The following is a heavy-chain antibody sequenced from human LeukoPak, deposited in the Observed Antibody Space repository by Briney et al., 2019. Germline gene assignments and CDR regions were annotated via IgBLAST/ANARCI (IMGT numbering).Heavy chain of an antibody. CDR3: AREWWKYDILTGYPPPGEYFQH. J-gene: IGHJ1*01. Sequence: GGSLRLSCAASGFTVSSNYMSWVRQAPGKGLEWVSVIYSGGSTYYADSVKGRFTISRDNSKNTLYLQMNSLRAEDTAVYYCAREWWKYDILTGYPPPGEYFQHWGQGTLVTVSS. CDR2: IYSGGST. V-gene: IGHV3-53*01. D-gene: IGHD3-9*01. CDR1: GFTVSSNY.